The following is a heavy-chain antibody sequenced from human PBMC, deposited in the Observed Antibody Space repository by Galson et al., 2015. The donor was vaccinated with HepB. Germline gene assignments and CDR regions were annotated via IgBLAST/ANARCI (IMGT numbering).Heavy chain of an antibody. J-gene: IGHJ6*03. Sequence: SVKVSCKASGYTFTSYGISWVRQAPGQGLEWMGWISAYNGNTNYAQKLQGRVTMTTDTSTSTAYMELRSLRSDDTAVYYCARVVKMSLLYYYYYMDVWGKGTTVTVSS. V-gene: IGHV1-18*01. CDR3: ARVVKMSLLYYYYYMDV. CDR2: ISAYNGNT. CDR1: GYTFTSYG. D-gene: IGHD3-10*01.